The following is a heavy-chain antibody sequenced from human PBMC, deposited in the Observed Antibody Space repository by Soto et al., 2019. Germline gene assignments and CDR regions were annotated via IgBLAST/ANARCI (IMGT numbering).Heavy chain of an antibody. J-gene: IGHJ4*02. CDR3: ARDSEVGIQLWLLPHY. Sequence: ASVKVSFKGSGYSITRDGSSWGRKATGQGLEWMGWISAYNGNTNYAQKLQGRVTMTTDTSTSTAYMELRSLRSDDTAVYYCARDSEVGIQLWLLPHYWGQGTLVTVSS. D-gene: IGHD5-18*01. V-gene: IGHV1-18*01. CDR1: GYSITRDG. CDR2: ISAYNGNT.